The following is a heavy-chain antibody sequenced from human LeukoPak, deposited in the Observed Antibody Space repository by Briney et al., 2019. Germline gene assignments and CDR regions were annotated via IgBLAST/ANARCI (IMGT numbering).Heavy chain of an antibody. D-gene: IGHD4-11*01. Sequence: SETLSLTCTVSGGSISSYYWSWIRQPPGKGLEWIGYIYYSGSTNYNPSLKSRVTISVDTSKNQFSLKLSSVTAADTAVYYCARHAGYDYSNXXXFDPWGQGTLVTVSS. V-gene: IGHV4-59*08. CDR3: ARHAGYDYSNXXXFDP. J-gene: IGHJ5*02. CDR2: IYYSGST. CDR1: GGSISSYY.